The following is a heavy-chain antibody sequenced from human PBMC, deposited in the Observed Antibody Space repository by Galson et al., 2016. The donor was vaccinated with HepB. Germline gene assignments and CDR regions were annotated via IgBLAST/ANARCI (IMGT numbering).Heavy chain of an antibody. D-gene: IGHD6-13*01. CDR3: ARGGGAAAAA. J-gene: IGHJ5*02. Sequence: LRLSCAASRFTFSSYGMSWVRQAPGKALEWVSLIYSSGNTHYADSVKGRFTISRDSSKNTVYLQMNSLRVDDTAVYYCARGGGAAAAAWGQGTLVTVSS. CDR2: IYSSGNT. V-gene: IGHV3-53*01. CDR1: RFTFSSYG.